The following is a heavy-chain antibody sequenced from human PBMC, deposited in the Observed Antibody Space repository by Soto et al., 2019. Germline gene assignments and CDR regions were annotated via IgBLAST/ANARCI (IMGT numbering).Heavy chain of an antibody. D-gene: IGHD1-20*01. CDR3: ARGDNWNDFDFDY. Sequence: QVQLQQSGPGLVKPSQTLSLICAISGDSVSTNSAAWNWIRQSPSRGLEWLGRTYYRSKWISVFAVSVKGRITIKPDASKNPFSLQLNSVTPEDTAVYYCARGDNWNDFDFDYWGQGTLVTVSS. J-gene: IGHJ4*02. CDR1: GDSVSTNSAA. CDR2: TYYRSKWIS. V-gene: IGHV6-1*01.